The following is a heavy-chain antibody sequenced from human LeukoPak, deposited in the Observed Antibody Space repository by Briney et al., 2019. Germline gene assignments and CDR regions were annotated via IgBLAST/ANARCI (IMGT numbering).Heavy chain of an antibody. J-gene: IGHJ4*02. Sequence: GGSLRLSCAPSGFTFSSYWMHWVRQAPGQGLMWVSRINIDGSSTNYADSVKGRFTISRDNAKNALYLQMNSLRAEDTAVYFCARVYGGNPYFDYWGQGTLVTVSS. D-gene: IGHD4-23*01. V-gene: IGHV3-74*01. CDR3: ARVYGGNPYFDY. CDR2: INIDGSST. CDR1: GFTFSSYW.